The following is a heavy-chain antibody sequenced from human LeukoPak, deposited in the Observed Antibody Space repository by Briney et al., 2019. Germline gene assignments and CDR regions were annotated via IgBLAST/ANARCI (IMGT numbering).Heavy chain of an antibody. Sequence: GSLRLSCAASGFIFNDYFMGWIRQTPGKGLEWVSYITNNGRKTYYADSMKGRFTISRDNAKDSLYLQMNSLRAEDTAVYYCARDPGSGYEEHFDYWGQGTLVTVSS. CDR2: ITNNGRKT. V-gene: IGHV3-11*01. CDR3: ARDPGSGYEEHFDY. CDR1: GFIFNDYF. J-gene: IGHJ4*02. D-gene: IGHD5-12*01.